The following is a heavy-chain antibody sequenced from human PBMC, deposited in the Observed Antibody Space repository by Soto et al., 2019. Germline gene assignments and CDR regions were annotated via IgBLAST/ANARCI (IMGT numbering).Heavy chain of an antibody. CDR2: ISAYDGKT. Sequence: ASVKVSCKTSGYTFNTYGINWVRQAPGQGLELMGWISAYDGKTTYAEKFQGRVTLTTDTSTSTAYMELRSRRSDDTAIYYCARDPLEFWTSYWFDPWGQGTPVTVSS. V-gene: IGHV1-18*01. J-gene: IGHJ5*02. CDR1: GYTFNTYG. CDR3: ARDPLEFWTSYWFDP. D-gene: IGHD3-3*01.